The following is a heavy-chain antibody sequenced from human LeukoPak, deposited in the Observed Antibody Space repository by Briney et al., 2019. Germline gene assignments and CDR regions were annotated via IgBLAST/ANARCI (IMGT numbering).Heavy chain of an antibody. J-gene: IGHJ4*02. V-gene: IGHV1-69*13. Sequence: SVKVSCKASGGTFSSYAISWVRQAPGQGLEWMGGIIPIFGTANYAQKFQGRVTITADESTSTAYMELSSLRSEDTAVYYCARDGGYCGGVCYSDFDYWGQGTLVTVSS. CDR1: GGTFSSYA. CDR2: IIPIFGTA. CDR3: ARDGGYCGGVCYSDFDY. D-gene: IGHD2-21*02.